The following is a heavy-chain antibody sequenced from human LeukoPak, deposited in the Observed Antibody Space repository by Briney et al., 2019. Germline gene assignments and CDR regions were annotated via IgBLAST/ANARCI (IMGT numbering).Heavy chain of an antibody. CDR1: AFTFSSYW. V-gene: IGHV3-7*01. D-gene: IGHD5-12*01. J-gene: IGHJ6*02. CDR3: ARSSYDPYYYYVMDV. CDR2: RKQDGSDK. Sequence: ARSLRLSCAASAFTFSSYWMSWVRQAPGKGLEWVANRKQDGSDKYCKVCVKGRFTIPGDNAKNSLYLQMNSLRAEDTAVYYGARSSYDPYYYYVMDVWGQGTTVTVSS.